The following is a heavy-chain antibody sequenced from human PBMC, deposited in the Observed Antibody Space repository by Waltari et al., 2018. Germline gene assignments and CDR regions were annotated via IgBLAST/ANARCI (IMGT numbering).Heavy chain of an antibody. V-gene: IGHV4-39*07. J-gene: IGHJ5*02. D-gene: IGHD3-22*01. CDR3: ARGSYDSSGYYQGWFDP. CDR2: IYHSGRT. Sequence: QPQLQEPAPGLVKPSETLSLTYTLSGVSISINSYYSCWTRQPPRKGLEWIGRIYHSGRTYYNPSLKSRVTISVDTSKNQFSLKLSSVTAADTAVYYCARGSYDSSGYYQGWFDPWGQGTLVTVSS. CDR1: GVSISINSYY.